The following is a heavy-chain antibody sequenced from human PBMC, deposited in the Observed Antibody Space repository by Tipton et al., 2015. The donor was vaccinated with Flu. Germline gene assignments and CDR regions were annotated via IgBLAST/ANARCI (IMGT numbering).Heavy chain of an antibody. V-gene: IGHV3-33*08. CDR2: IWSDGNTK. D-gene: IGHD3-22*01. CDR3: ARGGRSSYYAGVEV. Sequence: QVQLVQSGGGVVQPGRSLRLSCAASGFTFSSYGMYWVRQAPGKGLEGVAIIWSDGNTKYYADSVKGRFTISRDNSENTLYLQMNSLRAEDTAVYYCARGGRSSYYAGVEVWGQGTTVTVSS. J-gene: IGHJ6*02. CDR1: GFTFSSYG.